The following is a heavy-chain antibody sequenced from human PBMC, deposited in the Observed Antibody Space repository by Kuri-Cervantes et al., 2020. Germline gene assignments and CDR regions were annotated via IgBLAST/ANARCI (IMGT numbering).Heavy chain of an antibody. J-gene: IGHJ4*02. Sequence: SGPTLVKPTQTLTLPCTFSGFSLSTSGMCVTWVRQPPGQSLEWLAMIDWDADEYYSTSLKTKLPISRDTSKNQVVRTVNSVDPVYTATYYCARARVQLWEFDYWGQGTLVTVSS. CDR1: GFSLSTSGMC. V-gene: IGHV2-70*20. CDR2: IDWDADE. D-gene: IGHD1-1*01. CDR3: ARARVQLWEFDY.